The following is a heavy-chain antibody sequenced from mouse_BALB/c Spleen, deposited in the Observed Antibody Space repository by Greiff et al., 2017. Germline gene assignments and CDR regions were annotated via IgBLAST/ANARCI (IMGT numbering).Heavy chain of an antibody. D-gene: IGHD2-10*02. V-gene: IGHV3-2*02. CDR2: ISYSGST. Sequence: EVKLVESGPGLVKPSQSLSLTCTVTGYSITSDYAWNWIRQFPGNKLEWMGYISYSGSTSYNPSLKSRISITRDTSKNQFFLQLNSVTTEDTATYYCATSYGPGAYWGQGTLVTVSA. CDR3: ATSYGPGAY. CDR1: GYSITSDYA. J-gene: IGHJ3*01.